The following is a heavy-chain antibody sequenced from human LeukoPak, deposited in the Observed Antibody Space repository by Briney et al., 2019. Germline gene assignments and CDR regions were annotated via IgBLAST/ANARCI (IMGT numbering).Heavy chain of an antibody. V-gene: IGHV4-38-2*01. CDR2: IYHSGST. J-gene: IGHJ4*02. CDR3: ARARDFDY. CDR1: GYSISSGYY. Sequence: SETLSLTCAVSGYSISSGYYWGWIRQPPGKGLEWIGSIYHSGSTHYNPSLKSRVTISVDTSKNQFSLKLSSVTAADTAVYYCARARDFDYWGQGTLVTVSS.